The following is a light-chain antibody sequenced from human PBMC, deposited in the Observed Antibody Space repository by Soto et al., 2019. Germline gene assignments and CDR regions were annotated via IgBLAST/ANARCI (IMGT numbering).Light chain of an antibody. J-gene: IGKJ4*01. Sequence: EIVLTQSPGTLSLSPGERATLSCRASQSVGSSNLAWYQQKPGQAPRLLIYGASSRATGIPDRFSGSGSGTDFTLTISRLEPEDFAVYYCQQYGSSPRTFGGGTKVEI. V-gene: IGKV3-20*01. CDR3: QQYGSSPRT. CDR1: QSVGSSN. CDR2: GAS.